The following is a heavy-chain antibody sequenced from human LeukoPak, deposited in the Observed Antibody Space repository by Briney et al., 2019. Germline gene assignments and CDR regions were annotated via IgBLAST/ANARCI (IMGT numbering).Heavy chain of an antibody. CDR1: GYSFTSYS. CDR3: ARLLTMVRGVPYYYYYYYMDV. J-gene: IGHJ6*03. Sequence: GESLKISCKGSGYSFTSYSIGWVRQMPGKGLEWMGIVYPGDSDTRYSPSFQGQVTISADKSISTAYLQWSSLKASDTAMYYCARLLTMVRGVPYYYYYYYMDVWGKGTTVTVSS. D-gene: IGHD3-10*01. CDR2: VYPGDSDT. V-gene: IGHV5-51*01.